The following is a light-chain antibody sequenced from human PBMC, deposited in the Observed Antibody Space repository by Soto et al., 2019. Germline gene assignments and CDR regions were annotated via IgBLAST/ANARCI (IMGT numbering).Light chain of an antibody. V-gene: IGKV1-27*01. CDR2: SAS. CDR1: QDVRTY. CDR3: QHYIRAPYT. J-gene: IGKJ2*01. Sequence: IQMTQSPSSLSASVGDRVTITCRASQDVRTYLAWYQQKPGKVPELMMHSASIPQSGVPSRFSGSGSGTDFTLTISSLQPGDVATYYCQHYIRAPYTFGQGTKLEIK.